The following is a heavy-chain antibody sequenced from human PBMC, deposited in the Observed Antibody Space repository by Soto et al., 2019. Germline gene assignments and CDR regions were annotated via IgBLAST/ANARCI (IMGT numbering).Heavy chain of an antibody. J-gene: IGHJ6*02. CDR2: IKSKTDGGTT. Sequence: PGGSXRLSCAASGFTFSNAWMNWVRQAPGKGLEWVGRIKSKTDGGTTDYAAPVKGRFTISRDDSKNTLYLQMNSLKTEDTAVYYCTTGGVVLLWFGYYYGMDVWGQGTTVTVSS. CDR1: GFTFSNAW. V-gene: IGHV3-15*07. CDR3: TTGGVVLLWFGYYYGMDV. D-gene: IGHD3-10*01.